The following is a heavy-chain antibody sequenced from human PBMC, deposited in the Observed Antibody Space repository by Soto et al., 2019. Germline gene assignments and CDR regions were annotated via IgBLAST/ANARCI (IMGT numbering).Heavy chain of an antibody. CDR3: AGDRLGSFDY. CDR2: IYYSGSS. V-gene: IGHV4-30-4*01. J-gene: IGHJ4*02. Sequence: QVQLQESGPGLVKPSQTLSLTCTVSGGSISSGDYYWSWISQPPGKGLEWIGSIYYSGSSYYNPSLKSRVTISVDTSKNQFYLKLSPVTAADAAVYYCAGDRLGSFDYWGQGTLVTVSS. CDR1: GGSISSGDYY. D-gene: IGHD7-27*01.